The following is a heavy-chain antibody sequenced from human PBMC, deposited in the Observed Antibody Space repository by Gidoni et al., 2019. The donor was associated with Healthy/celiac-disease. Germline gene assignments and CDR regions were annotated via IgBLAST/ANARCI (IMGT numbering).Heavy chain of an antibody. J-gene: IGHJ4*02. CDR3: ARLQAGGVSDLDY. Sequence: QLQLQESGPGLVKPSETLSLTCTVSGGSISSSSYYWGWIRQPPGKGLEWIGSIYYSGSTYYNPSLKSRVTISVDTSKNQFSLKLSSVTAADTAVYYCARLQAGGVSDLDYWGQGTLVTVSS. V-gene: IGHV4-39*01. CDR1: GGSISSSSYY. D-gene: IGHD2-8*01. CDR2: IYYSGST.